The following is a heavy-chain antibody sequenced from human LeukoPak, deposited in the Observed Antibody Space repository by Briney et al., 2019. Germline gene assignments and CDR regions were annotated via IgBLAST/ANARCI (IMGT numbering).Heavy chain of an antibody. Sequence: GASVKVPCKASGGTFSSYAISWVRQAPGQGLEWMGRIIPIFGIANYAQKSQGRVTITADKSTSTAYMELSSLRSEDTAVYYCARGYCSGGSCYDFDYWGQGTLVTVSS. V-gene: IGHV1-69*04. J-gene: IGHJ4*02. CDR2: IIPIFGIA. D-gene: IGHD2-15*01. CDR1: GGTFSSYA. CDR3: ARGYCSGGSCYDFDY.